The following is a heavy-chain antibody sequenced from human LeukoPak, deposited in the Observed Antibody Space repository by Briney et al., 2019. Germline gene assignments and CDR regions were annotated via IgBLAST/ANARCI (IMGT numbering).Heavy chain of an antibody. D-gene: IGHD3-3*01. CDR1: GGTFSSYA. CDR3: ASLPSNTIFGVVTDLDNWFDP. Sequence: SVKVSCKASGGTFSSYAISWVRQAPGQGLEWMGGIIPIFGTANYAQKFQGRVTITADESTSTAYMELSSLRSEDTAVYYCASLPSNTIFGVVTDLDNWFDPWGQGTLVTVSS. J-gene: IGHJ5*02. CDR2: IIPIFGTA. V-gene: IGHV1-69*13.